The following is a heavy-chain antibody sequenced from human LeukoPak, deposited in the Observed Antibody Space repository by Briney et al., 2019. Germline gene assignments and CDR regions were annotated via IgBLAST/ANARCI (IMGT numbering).Heavy chain of an antibody. CDR1: GYIFTDYY. J-gene: IGHJ3*02. D-gene: IGHD3-16*01. CDR2: INPNTGGT. V-gene: IGHV1-2*02. CDR3: ARTLRGLDAFDI. Sequence: ASVKVSCKASGYIFTDYYLNWVRQAPGQGLEWMGWINPNTGGTKYAQKFQGRVSMTRDKSINTAYMELSRLRSDDTAMYYCARTLRGLDAFDIWGQGTMVTVSS.